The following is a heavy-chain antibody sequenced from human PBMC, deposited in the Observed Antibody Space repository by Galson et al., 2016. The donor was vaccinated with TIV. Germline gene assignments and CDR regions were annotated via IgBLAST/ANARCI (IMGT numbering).Heavy chain of an antibody. D-gene: IGHD2-2*02. CDR3: ARGRGYCTTTSCYMDY. Sequence: SCKASGYTFTHYFLHWVRQAPGKGLEWVSYIIESGRTIYYADSVKGRFTISRDNAKNSLYLQMNSLRAEDTAVYYCARGRGYCTTTSCYMDYWGQGTLVTVSS. J-gene: IGHJ4*02. CDR1: GYTFTHYF. CDR2: IIESGRTI. V-gene: IGHV3-48*03.